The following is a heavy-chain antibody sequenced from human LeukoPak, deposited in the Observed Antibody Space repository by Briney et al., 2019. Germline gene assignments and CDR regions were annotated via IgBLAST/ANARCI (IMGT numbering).Heavy chain of an antibody. V-gene: IGHV1-2*02. CDR3: ARDSGTGSYRPIDY. CDR1: GYTFTGYY. J-gene: IGHJ4*02. Sequence: ASVKVSCKASGYTFTGYYMHWVRQAPGQGLEWMGWINPNSGGTNYAQKFQGRVTMTRDTSISTAYMELSRLRSDDTAVYYCARDSGTGSYRPIDYWGQGTLVTVSS. CDR2: INPNSGGT. D-gene: IGHD1-26*01.